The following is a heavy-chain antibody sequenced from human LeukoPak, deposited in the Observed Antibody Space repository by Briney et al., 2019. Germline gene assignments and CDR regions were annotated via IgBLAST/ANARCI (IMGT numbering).Heavy chain of an antibody. CDR1: GFTFSSYA. V-gene: IGHV4-59*08. J-gene: IGHJ5*02. CDR3: ARTGAYCGGDCYISWFDP. CDR2: IYYSGST. Sequence: PGGSLRLSCAASGFTFSSYAMSWIRQPPGKGLEWIGYIYYSGSTNYNPSLKSRVTISVDTSKNQFSLKLSSVTAADTAVYYCARTGAYCGGDCYISWFDPWGQGTLVTVSS. D-gene: IGHD2-21*02.